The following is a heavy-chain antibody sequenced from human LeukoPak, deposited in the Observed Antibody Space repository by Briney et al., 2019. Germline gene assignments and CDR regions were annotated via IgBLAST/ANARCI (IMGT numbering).Heavy chain of an antibody. CDR2: VKSDGITT. CDR3: ARDPY. V-gene: IGHV3-74*01. CDR1: GFTFSGAW. J-gene: IGHJ4*02. Sequence: GGSLRLSCAASGFTFSGAWVHWVRHAPGRGLFWVALVKSDGITTRYADSVKGRFTISRDNAKDTVYLQMNSLRAEDTAVYYCARDPYWGQGILVTVSS.